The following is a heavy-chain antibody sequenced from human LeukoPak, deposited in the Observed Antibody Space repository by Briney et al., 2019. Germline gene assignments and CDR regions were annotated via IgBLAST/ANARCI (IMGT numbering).Heavy chain of an antibody. CDR3: ASTSYDRSGYYYVGDAFDI. CDR1: GGSFSGYY. CDR2: INHSGST. Sequence: SETLSLTCAVYGGSFSGYYWSWIRQPPGKGLEWIGEINHSGSTNYNPSLKSRVTISVDTSKNQFSLKLSSVTAADTAVYYCASTSYDRSGYYYVGDAFDIWGQGTMVTVSS. V-gene: IGHV4-34*01. J-gene: IGHJ3*02. D-gene: IGHD3-22*01.